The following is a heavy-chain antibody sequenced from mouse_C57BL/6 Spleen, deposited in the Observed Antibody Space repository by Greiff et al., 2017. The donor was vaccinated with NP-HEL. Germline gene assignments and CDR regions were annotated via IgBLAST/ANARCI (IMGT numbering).Heavy chain of an antibody. D-gene: IGHD2-1*01. CDR2: INPNNGGT. CDR3: APIYYGKGYFDV. V-gene: IGHV1-22*01. CDR1: GYTFTDYN. J-gene: IGHJ1*03. Sequence: EVQLQQSGPELVKPGASVKMSCKASGYTFTDYNMHWVKQSHGKSLEWIGYINPNNGGTSYNQKFKGKATLTVNKSSSTAYMELRSLTSEDSAVYYCAPIYYGKGYFDVWGTGTTVTVSS.